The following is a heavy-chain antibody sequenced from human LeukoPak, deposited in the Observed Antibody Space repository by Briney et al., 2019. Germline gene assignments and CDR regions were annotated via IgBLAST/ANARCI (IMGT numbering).Heavy chain of an antibody. Sequence: GGSLRLSCAASGFTFSNYDMNWVRQAPGKGLEWVSYISRSSSHIYYAVSMKGRLTISRDNAKSSLYLQMDSLRDEDTAIYYCARDRAALARMGGMDVWGQGTTVTVFS. D-gene: IGHD5-12*01. CDR1: GFTFSNYD. CDR2: ISRSSSHI. CDR3: ARDRAALARMGGMDV. J-gene: IGHJ6*02. V-gene: IGHV3-21*01.